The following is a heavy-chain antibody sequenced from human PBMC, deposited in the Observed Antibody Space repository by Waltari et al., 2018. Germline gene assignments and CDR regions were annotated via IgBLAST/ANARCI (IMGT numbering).Heavy chain of an antibody. J-gene: IGHJ4*02. CDR1: GGSISSSSYY. V-gene: IGHV4-39*07. Sequence: QLQLQESGPGLVKPSETLSLTCTVSGGSISSSSYYWGWIRQPPGTGREWIGSIYYSGSTYYNPSLKSRVTISVDTSKNQFSLKLSSVTAADTAVYYCARVAFLYYDFWSGYDTFFDYWGQGTLVTVSS. D-gene: IGHD3-3*01. CDR2: IYYSGST. CDR3: ARVAFLYYDFWSGYDTFFDY.